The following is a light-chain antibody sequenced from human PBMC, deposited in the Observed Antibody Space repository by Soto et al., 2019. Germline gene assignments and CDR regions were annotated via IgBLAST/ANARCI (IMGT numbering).Light chain of an antibody. CDR2: DVS. V-gene: IGLV2-14*03. CDR1: SSDVGGYNY. Sequence: QSLLTQPASVSGSPGQSITISCTGTSSDVGGYNYVSWYQHHPGKAPKLMIYDVSNRPSGVSNRFSGSKSGNTASLIISGLRAEDEADYYCSSYTSSSTPSTYVFGTGTKVTVL. J-gene: IGLJ1*01. CDR3: SSYTSSSTPSTYV.